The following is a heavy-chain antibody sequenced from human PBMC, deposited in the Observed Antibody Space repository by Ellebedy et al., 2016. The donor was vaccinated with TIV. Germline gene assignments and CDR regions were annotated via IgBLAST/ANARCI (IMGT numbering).Heavy chain of an antibody. D-gene: IGHD2-15*01. CDR2: MNPNSGNT. V-gene: IGHV1-8*03. J-gene: IGHJ4*02. CDR3: ARGGGYCSGGSCYDLDY. CDR1: GYTFTSYD. Sequence: AASVKVSCKASGYTFTSYDINWVRQATGQGLEGMGWMNPNSGNTGYAQKFQGRVTITRNTSISTAYMELSSLRSEDTAVYYCARGGGYCSGGSCYDLDYWGQGTLVTVSS.